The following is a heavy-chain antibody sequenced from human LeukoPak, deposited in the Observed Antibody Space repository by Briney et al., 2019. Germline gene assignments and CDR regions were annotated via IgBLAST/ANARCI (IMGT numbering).Heavy chain of an antibody. D-gene: IGHD3-3*01. Sequence: GGSLRLSCAASGFTFSSYWMSWVRQAPGKGLEWVANIKQDGSEKYYVDSVKGRFTISRDNAKNSLYLQMNSLRAEDTAVYYCASIPYYDFWSGYPAGDYWGQGTLVTVSS. CDR3: ASIPYYDFWSGYPAGDY. V-gene: IGHV3-7*01. J-gene: IGHJ4*02. CDR1: GFTFSSYW. CDR2: IKQDGSEK.